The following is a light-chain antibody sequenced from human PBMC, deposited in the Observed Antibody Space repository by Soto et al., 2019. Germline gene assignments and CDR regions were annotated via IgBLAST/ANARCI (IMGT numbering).Light chain of an antibody. CDR3: QQYNSYPLT. V-gene: IGKV1-5*03. Sequence: DIQMTQSPSTLSASVGDRGTITCRASQSISSWLAWYQQKPGKAPNLLIYKASSLESGVPSRFSDSGSGKAFTLTISSLQPDDFATYYCQQYNSYPLTFGGGTKVEIK. J-gene: IGKJ4*01. CDR1: QSISSW. CDR2: KAS.